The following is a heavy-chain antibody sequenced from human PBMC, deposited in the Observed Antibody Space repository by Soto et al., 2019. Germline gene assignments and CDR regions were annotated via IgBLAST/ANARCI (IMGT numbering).Heavy chain of an antibody. CDR3: ARQIYDSDTGPNFQYYFDS. J-gene: IGHJ4*02. Sequence: ESLKISCKGSGYSFAGYWITWVRPQPGKGLEWMGRIDPSDSQTYYSPSFRGHVTISVTKSITTVFLQWSSLRASDTAMYYCARQIYDSDTGPNFQYYFDSWGQGTPVTSPQ. CDR2: IDPSDSQT. CDR1: GYSFAGYW. D-gene: IGHD3-22*01. V-gene: IGHV5-10-1*01.